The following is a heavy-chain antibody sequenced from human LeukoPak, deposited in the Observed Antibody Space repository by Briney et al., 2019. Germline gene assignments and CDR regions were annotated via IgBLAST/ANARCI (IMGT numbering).Heavy chain of an antibody. Sequence: SETLSLTCAVSGGSISSGGYSWSWIRQPPGKGLEWIGYIYYSGSTYYNPSLKSRVTISVDTSKNQFSLKLSSVTAADTAIYYCTRGSSWGLDYWGQGTLVTVSS. CDR2: IYYSGST. D-gene: IGHD6-13*01. J-gene: IGHJ4*02. CDR1: GGSISSGGYS. V-gene: IGHV4-30-4*07. CDR3: TRGSSWGLDY.